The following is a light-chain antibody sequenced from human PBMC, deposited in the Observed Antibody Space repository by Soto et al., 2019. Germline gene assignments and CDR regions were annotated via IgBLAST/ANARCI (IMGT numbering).Light chain of an antibody. CDR1: QSVNNN. V-gene: IGKV3-15*01. Sequence: EIILTQSPASLSVSPGERATLSCRASQSVNNNLAWYQQKPGQAPRLLIYGASTRATGIPGRFRGSGSGTEFTLTIPSLQSEDFAVYFCQQYNNLPPATFGQGTKLEIK. CDR2: GAS. CDR3: QQYNNLPPAT. J-gene: IGKJ2*01.